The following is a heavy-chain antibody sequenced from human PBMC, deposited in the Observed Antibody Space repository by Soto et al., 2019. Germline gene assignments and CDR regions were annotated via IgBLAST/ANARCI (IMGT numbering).Heavy chain of an antibody. D-gene: IGHD6-19*01. V-gene: IGHV4-34*01. J-gene: IGHJ5*02. CDR1: GGSFSGYY. CDR3: ARGRAVKGNWFDP. Sequence: QVQLQQRGAGLLKPSETLSLTCAVYGGSFSGYYWSWIRQPPGKGLEWIGEINHSGSTNYNPSLKSRVTISVDTSKNQFSRKLSSVTAADTAVYYCARGRAVKGNWFDPWGQGTLVTVSS. CDR2: INHSGST.